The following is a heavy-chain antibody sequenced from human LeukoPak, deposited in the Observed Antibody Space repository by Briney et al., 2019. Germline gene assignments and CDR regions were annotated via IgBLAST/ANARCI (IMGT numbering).Heavy chain of an antibody. D-gene: IGHD2-2*01. CDR3: ARDDSYCSSTSCYYNYMDV. J-gene: IGHJ6*03. CDR1: GGSISSHY. V-gene: IGHV4-59*11. Sequence: SGTLSLTCTVSGGSISSHYWSWIRQPPGKGLEWIGYIYYSGSTNYNPSLKSRVTISVDTSKNQFSLKLSSVTAADTAVCYCARDDSYCSSTSCYYNYMDVWGKGTTVTVSS. CDR2: IYYSGST.